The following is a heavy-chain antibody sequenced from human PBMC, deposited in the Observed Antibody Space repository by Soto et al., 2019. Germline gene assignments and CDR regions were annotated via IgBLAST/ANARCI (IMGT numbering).Heavy chain of an antibody. CDR1: RGSVINNNW. V-gene: IGHV4-4*02. CDR2: VHHGGST. D-gene: IGHD5-12*01. Sequence: SETLSLTCDVSRGSVINNNWWSLVRQSPGAGLEWIGEVHHGGSTNYNPSLKSRVTMSVDKSKNQFFLKLSSVTAADTAVYYCTKNSAYALDYWGQGALVTVSS. CDR3: TKNSAYALDY. J-gene: IGHJ4*02.